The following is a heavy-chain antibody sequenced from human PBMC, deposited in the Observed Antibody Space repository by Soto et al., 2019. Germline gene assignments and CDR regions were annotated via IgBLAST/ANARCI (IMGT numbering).Heavy chain of an antibody. D-gene: IGHD2-15*01. CDR1: GGSISSGGYY. V-gene: IGHV4-31*03. CDR3: ARRVVVAATRAFDI. J-gene: IGHJ3*02. CDR2: IYYSGST. Sequence: PSETLSLTCTVSGGSISSGGYYWSWIRQHPGKGLEWIGYIYYSGSTYYNPSLKSRVTISVDTSKNQFPLKLSSVTAADTAVYYCARRVVVAATRAFDIWGQGKMVT.